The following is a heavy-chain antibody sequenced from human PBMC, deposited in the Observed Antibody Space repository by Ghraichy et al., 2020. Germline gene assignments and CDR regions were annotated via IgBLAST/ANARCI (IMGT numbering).Heavy chain of an antibody. CDR1: GGSISSSSYY. V-gene: IGHV4-39*01. CDR3: ASSFGSYAWGRFDN. Sequence: SETRSLTCTVSGGSISSSSYYWGWIRQPPGKGLEWIGSIYYSGSSYYNAPLKSRVTMSVHTSKNQFSLKLTPVTAADTAVYYCASSFGSYAWGRFDNWGQGTLVTVSS. D-gene: IGHD3-16*01. J-gene: IGHJ4*02. CDR2: IYYSGSS.